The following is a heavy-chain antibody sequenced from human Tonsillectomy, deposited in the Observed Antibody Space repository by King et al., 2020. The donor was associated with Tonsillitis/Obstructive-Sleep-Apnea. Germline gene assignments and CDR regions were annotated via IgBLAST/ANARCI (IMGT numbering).Heavy chain of an antibody. D-gene: IGHD4-11*01. V-gene: IGHV4-59*01. CDR2: IYYSGST. CDR1: GGSISSYS. J-gene: IGHJ4*02. Sequence: QLQESGPGLVKPSETLSLTCTVSGGSISSYSWSWIRQPPGKGLEWIGYIYYSGSTNYNPSLMSRVTISVDTSKNQFSLKLNSVTASDTAVYYCARGRDYSNYEYCFDYWGQGTLVTVSS. CDR3: ARGRDYSNYEYCFDY.